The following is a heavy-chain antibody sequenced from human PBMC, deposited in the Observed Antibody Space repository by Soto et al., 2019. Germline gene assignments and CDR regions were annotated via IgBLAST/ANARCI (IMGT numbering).Heavy chain of an antibody. CDR1: GFTFSSYG. J-gene: IGHJ4*02. CDR3: AKSRMPYYASCLGY. V-gene: IGHV3-30*18. CDR2: ISYDGSNK. D-gene: IGHD3-10*01. Sequence: QVQLVESGGGVVQPGRSLRLSCAASGFTFSSYGMHWVRQAPGKGLEWVAVISYDGSNKYYADSVKGRFTISRDNSKNTLYLQLSSLRAEDTAVYYCAKSRMPYYASCLGYGGQGTLVTVSS.